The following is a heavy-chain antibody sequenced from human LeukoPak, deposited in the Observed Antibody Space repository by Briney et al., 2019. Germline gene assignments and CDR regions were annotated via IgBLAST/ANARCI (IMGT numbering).Heavy chain of an antibody. J-gene: IGHJ4*02. D-gene: IGHD3-10*01. CDR1: GFTFDDYA. V-gene: IGHV3-9*01. Sequence: QTGRSLRLSCAASGFTFDDYAMHWVRQAPGKGLEWVSGISWNSGSIGYADSVKGRFTISRDNAKNSLYLQMNGLRAEDTAVYYCVLLSLTPGWGQGTLVTVSS. CDR3: VLLSLTPG. CDR2: ISWNSGSI.